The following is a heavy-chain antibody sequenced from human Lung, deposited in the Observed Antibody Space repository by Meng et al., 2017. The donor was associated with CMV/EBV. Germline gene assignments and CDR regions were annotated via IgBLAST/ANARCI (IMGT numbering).Heavy chain of an antibody. J-gene: IGHJ6*02. CDR1: GGSISSSSYY. D-gene: IGHD3-3*01. CDR2: IYYSGST. V-gene: IGHV4-39*02. Sequence: SETXSLXCTVSGGSISSSSYYWGWIRQPPGKGLEWIGSIYYSGSTYYNPSLKSRVTISVDTSKNQFSLKLSSVTAADTAVYYCGRDATIFGVVDPYYYGMDVXGQGXTVTVSS. CDR3: GRDATIFGVVDPYYYGMDV.